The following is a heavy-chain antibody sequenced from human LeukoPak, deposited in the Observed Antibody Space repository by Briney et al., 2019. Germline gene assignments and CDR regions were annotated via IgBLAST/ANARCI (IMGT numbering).Heavy chain of an antibody. CDR2: IHPNSGAT. Sequence: ASVKVSCETSGYTFTDYYLHWVRQAPGQGLEWVGWIHPNSGATHYAQKFQGRLTMTRDTSISTVYMELTTLRSDDTVVYYCARDMGRYSGYDYDYWGQGTLVTVSS. CDR1: GYTFTDYY. CDR3: ARDMGRYSGYDYDY. J-gene: IGHJ4*02. D-gene: IGHD5-12*01. V-gene: IGHV1-2*02.